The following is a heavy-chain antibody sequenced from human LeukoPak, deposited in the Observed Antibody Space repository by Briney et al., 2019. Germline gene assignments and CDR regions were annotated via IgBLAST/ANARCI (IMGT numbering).Heavy chain of an antibody. CDR2: IIPIFGTA. D-gene: IGHD3-10*01. J-gene: IGHJ6*03. V-gene: IGHV1-69*13. CDR3: ARGLERHYYGSGSRLSYYMDA. CDR1: GGTFSSYA. Sequence: SVKVPCKASGGTFSSYAISWVRQAPGQGLEWMGGIIPIFGTANYAQKFQGRVTITADESTSTAYMELSSLRSEDTAVYYCARGLERHYYGSGSRLSYYMDAWGKGTTVTVSS.